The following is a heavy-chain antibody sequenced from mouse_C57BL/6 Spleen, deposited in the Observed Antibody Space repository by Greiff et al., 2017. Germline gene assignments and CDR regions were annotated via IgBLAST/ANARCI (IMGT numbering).Heavy chain of an antibody. Sequence: VQLQQSGAELVRPGASVKLSCTASGFNIKDDYMHWVKQRPEQGLEWIGWIDPENGDTEYASKFQGKATITADTSSNTAYLQLSSLTSEDTAVYYCTTDYDDFFAYWGQGTLVTVSA. CDR2: IDPENGDT. V-gene: IGHV14-4*01. J-gene: IGHJ3*01. CDR1: GFNIKDDY. D-gene: IGHD2-4*01. CDR3: TTDYDDFFAY.